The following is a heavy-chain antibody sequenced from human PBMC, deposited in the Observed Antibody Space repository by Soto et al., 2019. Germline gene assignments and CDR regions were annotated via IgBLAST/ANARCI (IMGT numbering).Heavy chain of an antibody. CDR3: AKDLTYSGSYFFDY. CDR1: GFTFSSYA. CDR2: ISGSGGST. J-gene: IGHJ4*02. Sequence: SGGSLRLSCAASGFTFSSYAMSWVRQAPGKGLEWVSAISGSGGSTYYADSVKGRFTISRDNSKNTLYLQMNSLRAEDTAVYYCAKDLTYSGSYFFDYWGQGTLVTVSS. D-gene: IGHD1-26*01. V-gene: IGHV3-23*01.